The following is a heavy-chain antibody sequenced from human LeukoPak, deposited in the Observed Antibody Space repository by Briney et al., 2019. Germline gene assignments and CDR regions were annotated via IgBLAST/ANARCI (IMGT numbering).Heavy chain of an antibody. CDR3: AKVMRWLQFFHDAFDI. CDR1: GFTFSSYA. CDR2: ISGSGGST. V-gene: IGHV3-23*01. J-gene: IGHJ3*02. Sequence: GGSLRLSCAASGFTFSSYAMSWVRQAPGKGLEWVSAISGSGGSTYYADSVKGRFTISRDNSKNTLYLQMNSLRAEDTAVYYCAKVMRWLQFFHDAFDIWGKGTMVTVSS. D-gene: IGHD5-24*01.